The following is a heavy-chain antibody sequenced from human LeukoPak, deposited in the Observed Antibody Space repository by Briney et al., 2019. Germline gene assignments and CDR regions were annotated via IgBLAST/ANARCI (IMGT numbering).Heavy chain of an antibody. Sequence: PGGSQRISCAASGFNFNPYAMTWARHAPGKGLECASSISKNGKTTFYKDSVKGRFTISRDNSKYTLHLQMDRLGADDTAFYFCAKDHDNTDYYYYFDSWGPGTLVTVSS. CDR2: ISKNGKTT. V-gene: IGHV3-23*01. CDR1: GFNFNPYA. CDR3: AKDHDNTDYYYYFDS. J-gene: IGHJ4*02. D-gene: IGHD2-21*02.